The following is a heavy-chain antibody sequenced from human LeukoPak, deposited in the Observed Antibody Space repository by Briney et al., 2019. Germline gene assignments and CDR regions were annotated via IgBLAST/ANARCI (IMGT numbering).Heavy chain of an antibody. CDR3: ARAVAVASYYYYMDV. CDR1: GGSISSYY. D-gene: IGHD6-19*01. Sequence: SETLSLTCTVSGGSISSYYWSWIRQPPGKGLEWIGYIYYSGSTNYNPSLKSRVTISVDTSKNQFSLKLSSVTAADTPVYYCARAVAVASYYYYMDVWGKGTTVTVSS. V-gene: IGHV4-59*01. CDR2: IYYSGST. J-gene: IGHJ6*03.